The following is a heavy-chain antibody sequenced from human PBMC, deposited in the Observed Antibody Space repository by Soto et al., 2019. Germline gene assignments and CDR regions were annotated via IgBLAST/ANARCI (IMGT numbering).Heavy chain of an antibody. D-gene: IGHD6-13*01. V-gene: IGHV3-23*01. CDR2: ISGSGGST. Sequence: PGGSLRLSCAASGFTFSGYAMSWVRQAPGKGLEWVSAISGSGGSTYYADSVKGRFTISRDNSKNTLYLQMNSLRAEDTAVYYCAKLPGNSWYSIPYYFDYWGQGTLVTVSS. CDR1: GFTFSGYA. CDR3: AKLPGNSWYSIPYYFDY. J-gene: IGHJ4*02.